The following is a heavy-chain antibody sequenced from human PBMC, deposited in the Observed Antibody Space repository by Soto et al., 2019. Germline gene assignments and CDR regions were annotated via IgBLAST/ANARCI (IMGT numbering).Heavy chain of an antibody. D-gene: IGHD7-27*01. J-gene: IGHJ4*02. CDR3: ARANWCFDY. CDR2: IYYSGST. CDR1: GGSINNHY. Sequence: QVQLQESGPGLVKPSETLSLTCTVSGGSINNHYWSWIRQPPGQGLEWIGYIYYSGSTKYNPSLTSRVTMSVDTSKTQFSLKLSSLTAADTAIYYCARANWCFDYWGQGTLVTVSS. V-gene: IGHV4-59*11.